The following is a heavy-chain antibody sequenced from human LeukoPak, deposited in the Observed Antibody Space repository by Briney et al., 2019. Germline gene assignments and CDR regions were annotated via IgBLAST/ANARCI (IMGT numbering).Heavy chain of an antibody. V-gene: IGHV1-2*06. CDR2: INPDSGGT. CDR3: ARACSGGSCYSDNWLDP. Sequence: ASVKVSCKASGYTFTGYYLHWVRQAPGQGLEWMGRINPDSGGTNYAQKFQGRVTMTGDTSISTAYMELNRLTSDDTAVYYCARACSGGSCYSDNWLDPWGQGTLVTVSS. J-gene: IGHJ5*02. D-gene: IGHD2-15*01. CDR1: GYTFTGYY.